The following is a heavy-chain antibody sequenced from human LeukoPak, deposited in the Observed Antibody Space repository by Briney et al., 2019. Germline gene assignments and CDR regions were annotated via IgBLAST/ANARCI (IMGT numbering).Heavy chain of an antibody. D-gene: IGHD3-10*01. V-gene: IGHV1-3*01. Sequence: SCKTSGYNFPSYTMHWLRQAPGQSPEWMGSINGDNGNTKYSEKFQDRVTFTRDTSASSAYMELSSLRSEDTAVYYCARSSSGTYHYWGQGTLVTVSS. J-gene: IGHJ4*02. CDR1: GYNFPSYT. CDR3: ARSSSGTYHY. CDR2: INGDNGNT.